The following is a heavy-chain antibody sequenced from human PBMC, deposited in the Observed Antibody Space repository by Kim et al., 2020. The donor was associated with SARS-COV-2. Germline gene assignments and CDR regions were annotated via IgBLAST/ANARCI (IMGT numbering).Heavy chain of an antibody. J-gene: IGHJ6*02. D-gene: IGHD3-3*01. Sequence: GGSLRLSCAASGFTFSSYAMHWVRQAPGKGLEWVAVISYDGSNKYYADSVKGRFTISRDNSKNTLYLQMNSLRAEDTAVYYCARDEWEDFWSGYSQPGGDYYYYGMDVWGQGTTVTVSS. CDR1: GFTFSSYA. CDR2: ISYDGSNK. V-gene: IGHV3-30-3*01. CDR3: ARDEWEDFWSGYSQPGGDYYYYGMDV.